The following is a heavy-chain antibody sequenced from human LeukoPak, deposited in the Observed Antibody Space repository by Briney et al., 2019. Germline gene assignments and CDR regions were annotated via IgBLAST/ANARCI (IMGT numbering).Heavy chain of an antibody. CDR2: ISVSGTP. CDR3: ATAPRGTSDYIDV. J-gene: IGHJ6*03. Sequence: GGSLRLSCAASAFSLTSNTIKWVRQTPGKGLEWLSDISVSGTPHYAESVKGRFSISRDNARNSVSLQMNRLRVGDTGVYFCATAPRGTSDYIDVWGRGTTVSVSS. CDR1: AFSLTSNT. V-gene: IGHV3-48*01. D-gene: IGHD1-26*01.